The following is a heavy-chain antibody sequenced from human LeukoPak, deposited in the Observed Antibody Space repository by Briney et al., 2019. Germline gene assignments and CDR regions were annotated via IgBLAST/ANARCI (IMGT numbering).Heavy chain of an antibody. D-gene: IGHD1-26*01. Sequence: GGSLRLSCAASGFTFSDYAMKWIRQAPGKGLEWVSTINSESYSMYYANSVKGRFTISRDNAKNSLVLQMNSLRVDDSAVYYCARSKVGVNPVPDYWGQGTLVTVSS. CDR2: INSESYSM. V-gene: IGHV3-21*01. J-gene: IGHJ4*02. CDR1: GFTFSDYA. CDR3: ARSKVGVNPVPDY.